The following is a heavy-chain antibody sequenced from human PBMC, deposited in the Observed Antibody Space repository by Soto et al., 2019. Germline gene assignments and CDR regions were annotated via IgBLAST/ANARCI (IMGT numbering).Heavy chain of an antibody. J-gene: IGHJ4*02. V-gene: IGHV4-59*01. CDR2: VFYGGT. CDR3: ASYRGALYFES. D-gene: IGHD3-16*01. CDR1: GRSMSSNY. Sequence: LSLTCSVWGRSMSSNYWSWIRQSPDKGLEWLGYVFYGGTDYNPSLGGRVSMSVETSKSQFSLKLTSVTVADTDVYYCASYRGALYFESWGPGILVTVSS.